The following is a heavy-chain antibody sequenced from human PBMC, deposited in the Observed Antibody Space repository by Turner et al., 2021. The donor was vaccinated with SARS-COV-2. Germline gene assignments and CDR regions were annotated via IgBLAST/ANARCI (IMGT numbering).Heavy chain of an antibody. D-gene: IGHD5-12*01. CDR1: GGSIRSYF. V-gene: IGHV4-59*08. Sequence: QVQLQESGPGLVKPSETLSLTCTVSGGSIRSYFWSWIRQPPGKGLEWIGYIYYSGSTNYNPSLKSRVTISVDTSKNQFSLKLSSVTAADTAVYFCARHQCLRGAFDIWGQGTMVTVSS. J-gene: IGHJ3*02. CDR3: ARHQCLRGAFDI. CDR2: IYYSGST.